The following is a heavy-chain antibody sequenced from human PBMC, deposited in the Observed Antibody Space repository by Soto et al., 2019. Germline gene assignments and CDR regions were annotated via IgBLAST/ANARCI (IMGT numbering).Heavy chain of an antibody. D-gene: IGHD3-10*01. CDR3: ARSPWFGPGGGYFDY. CDR1: GYTFTSYA. V-gene: IGHV1-3*01. CDR2: INAGNGNT. J-gene: IGHJ4*02. Sequence: GASVKVSCKASGYTFTSYAMHWVRQAPGQRLEWMGWINAGNGNTKYSQKFQGRVTITRDTSASTAYMELSSLRSEDTAVYYCARSPWFGPGGGYFDYWGQGTLVTSPQ.